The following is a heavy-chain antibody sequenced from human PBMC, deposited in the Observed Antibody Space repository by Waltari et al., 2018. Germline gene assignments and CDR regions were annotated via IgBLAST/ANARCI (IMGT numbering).Heavy chain of an antibody. J-gene: IGHJ4*02. CDR3: ARDRYDFWGLLDY. D-gene: IGHD3-3*01. CDR2: IYSGGST. V-gene: IGHV3-53*01. Sequence: EVQLVESGGGLIQPGGSLRLSCAASGFTVSSNYMSWVRQAPGKGLEWVSFIYSGGSTYYADSVKGRFTISRDNSKNTLYLQMNSLRAEDTAVYYCARDRYDFWGLLDYWGQGTLVTVSS. CDR1: GFTVSSNY.